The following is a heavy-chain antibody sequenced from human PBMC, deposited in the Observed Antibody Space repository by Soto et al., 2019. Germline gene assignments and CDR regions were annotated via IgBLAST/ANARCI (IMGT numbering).Heavy chain of an antibody. CDR2: VDPEDAET. J-gene: IGHJ4*02. CDR3: ATLTRSTGAIFDY. D-gene: IGHD4-4*01. Sequence: EVQLVQSGAEVKKPGTTVKISCKVSGYTFTDYYMHWVQQAPGKGLEWMGLVDPEDAETKYAEKFQDRATITADTSTDTAYMELSSLRSDDTAVYYCATLTRSTGAIFDYWGQGTLVTVSS. V-gene: IGHV1-69-2*01. CDR1: GYTFTDYY.